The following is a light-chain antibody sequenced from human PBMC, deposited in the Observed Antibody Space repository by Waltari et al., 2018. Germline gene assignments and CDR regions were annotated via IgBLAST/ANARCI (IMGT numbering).Light chain of an antibody. Sequence: DIQMTQSPSSLSASVGDRVTITCQASQDISNYLNWYQQKPGKAPKLLIYDASNLETGVSSRFSGSGSGTHFTFTISSLQPEDIATYYCQHYDNLPLSFGGGTKVEIK. CDR1: QDISNY. V-gene: IGKV1-33*01. CDR3: QHYDNLPLS. J-gene: IGKJ4*01. CDR2: DAS.